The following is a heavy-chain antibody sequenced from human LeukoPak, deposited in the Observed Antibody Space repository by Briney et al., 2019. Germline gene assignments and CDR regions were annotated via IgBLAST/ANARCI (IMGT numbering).Heavy chain of an antibody. V-gene: IGHV3-30-3*01. CDR2: ILYDGSDK. CDR3: ARGGSGHFDY. D-gene: IGHD1-14*01. Sequence: GGSLRLSCAASGFTFSAYAMYWVRQAPGKGLEWVAIILYDGSDKYYVDSVKGRFTISRDNSKNTLYLQMNNLRAEDTAVYYCARGGSGHFDYWGQGTLVTVSS. CDR1: GFTFSAYA. J-gene: IGHJ4*02.